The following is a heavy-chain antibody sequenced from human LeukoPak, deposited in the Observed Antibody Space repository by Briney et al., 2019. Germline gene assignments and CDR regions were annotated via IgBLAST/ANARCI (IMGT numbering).Heavy chain of an antibody. CDR1: GASLRSGTYY. V-gene: IGHV4-61*09. CDR3: AIGVIFHFDY. Sequence: SETLSLTCTVSGASLRSGTYYWNWIRQPAGKGLEWIGHIYTSGSTSYGPSLRSRVTISIDTSKNQFSLKLSSVTAADTAVYFCAIGVIFHFDYWGQGTLLTVSS. CDR2: IYTSGST. J-gene: IGHJ4*02. D-gene: IGHD2-21*01.